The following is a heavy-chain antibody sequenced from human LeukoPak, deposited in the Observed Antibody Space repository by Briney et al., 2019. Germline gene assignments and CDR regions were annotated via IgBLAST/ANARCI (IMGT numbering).Heavy chain of an antibody. V-gene: IGHV4-59*01. CDR3: ASPFEIATDAFDI. J-gene: IGHJ3*02. D-gene: IGHD5-24*01. CDR1: GGSISSYY. Sequence: SETLSLTCTVSGGSISSYYWSWIRQPPGKGLEWIGYIYYSGSTNYNPSLKSRVTISVDTSKNQFSLKLSSVTAADTAVYYCASPFEIATDAFDIWGQGTMVTVSS. CDR2: IYYSGST.